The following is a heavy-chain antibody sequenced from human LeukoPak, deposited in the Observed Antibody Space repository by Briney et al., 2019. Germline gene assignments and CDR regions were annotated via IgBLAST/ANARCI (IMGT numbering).Heavy chain of an antibody. CDR1: GGSISSGGYS. CDR2: IYYSGST. J-gene: IGHJ3*02. D-gene: IGHD3/OR15-3a*01. CDR3: ARDGSVGRYAFDI. Sequence: PSETLSLTCTVSGGSISSGGYSWSWIRQHPGKGLEWIGYIYYSGSTYYNPSLKSRVTISVDTSKNQFSLKLSSVTAADTAVYYCARDGSVGRYAFDIWGQGTMVTVSS. V-gene: IGHV4-31*03.